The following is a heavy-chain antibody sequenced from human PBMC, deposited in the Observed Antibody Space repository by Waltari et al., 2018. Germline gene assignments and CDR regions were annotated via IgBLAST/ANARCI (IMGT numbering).Heavy chain of an antibody. J-gene: IGHJ4*02. D-gene: IGHD1-26*01. CDR3: AREPASVGAPTLLGH. Sequence: EVQLVESGGGLVQPGGSLRLSCAGSGFTFSSYWMNWVRQAPGKGLGGGANIKHDGSERYYVDSVKGRFTVSRDNARNSLYLEMNSLRAEDTAVYYCAREPASVGAPTLLGHWGQGTLVTVSS. CDR1: GFTFSSYW. V-gene: IGHV3-7*01. CDR2: IKHDGSER.